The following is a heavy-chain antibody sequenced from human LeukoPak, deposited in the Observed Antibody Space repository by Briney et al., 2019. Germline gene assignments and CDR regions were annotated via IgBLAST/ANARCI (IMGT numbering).Heavy chain of an antibody. J-gene: IGHJ4*02. D-gene: IGHD6-19*01. CDR1: GFTFSSYG. V-gene: IGHV3-30*03. Sequence: GGSLRLSCAASGFTFSSYGMHWVRQAPGKGLEWVAVISYDGSNKYYADSVKGRFTISRDNSKNSLYLQMNSLRAEDTAVYYCASDLTSSGWNGFDYWGQGTLVTVSS. CDR3: ASDLTSSGWNGFDY. CDR2: ISYDGSNK.